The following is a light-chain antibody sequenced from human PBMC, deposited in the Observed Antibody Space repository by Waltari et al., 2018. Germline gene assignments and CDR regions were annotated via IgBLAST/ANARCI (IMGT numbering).Light chain of an antibody. Sequence: QSALTQPPSASGSPGQSVTISCTGTSSDVGGYNYDPWYQQHPGKAPKLMIYEVSKRPSGVPDRFSGSKSGNTASLTVSGLQAEDEADYYCSSYAGSNNFVVFGGGTKLTVL. CDR3: SSYAGSNNFVV. V-gene: IGLV2-8*01. J-gene: IGLJ2*01. CDR2: EVS. CDR1: SSDVGGYNY.